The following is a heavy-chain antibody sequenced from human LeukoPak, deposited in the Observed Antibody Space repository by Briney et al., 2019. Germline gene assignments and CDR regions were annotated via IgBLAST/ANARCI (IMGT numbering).Heavy chain of an antibody. V-gene: IGHV4-59*02. D-gene: IGHD3-22*01. J-gene: IGHJ3*02. CDR1: GFTVSSNY. CDR2: IYYSGST. Sequence: SGGSLRLSCAASGFTVSSNYMNWIRQPPGKGLEWIGYIYYSGSTIYNPSLKSRVTISVDTSKNHFSLKLSTVTAANTAVYYCARGGYYFDSSANREGYVFNIWGQGTMVTVSS. CDR3: ARGGYYFDSSANREGYVFNI.